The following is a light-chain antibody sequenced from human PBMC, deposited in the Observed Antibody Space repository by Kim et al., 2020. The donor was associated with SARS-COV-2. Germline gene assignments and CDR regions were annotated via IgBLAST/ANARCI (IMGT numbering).Light chain of an antibody. Sequence: QSALTQPPSVSGSPGQSVTISCTGSSSDIGRYDSVSWYQHHPGKAPKLIISDVTERPSGVPARFSGSKSGNTASLTISGLQADDEADFYCCSYAGNLYVLFGGGTQLTVL. V-gene: IGLV2-11*01. J-gene: IGLJ2*01. CDR2: DVT. CDR1: SSDIGRYDS. CDR3: CSYAGNLYVL.